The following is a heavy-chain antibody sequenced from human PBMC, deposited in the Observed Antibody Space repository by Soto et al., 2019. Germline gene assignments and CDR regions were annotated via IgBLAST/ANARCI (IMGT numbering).Heavy chain of an antibody. CDR2: ISAYNGNT. V-gene: IGHV1-18*01. D-gene: IGHD2-21*02. CDR3: ARDLYCGGDCYSLSTRWYFDL. J-gene: IGHJ2*01. CDR1: GYTFTSYG. Sequence: QVPLVQSGAEVKKPGASVKVSCKASGYTFTSYGISWVRQAPGQGLEWMGWISAYNGNTNYAQKLQGRVTMTTDTSTSTAYMELRSLRSDDTAVYYCARDLYCGGDCYSLSTRWYFDLWGRGTLVTVSS.